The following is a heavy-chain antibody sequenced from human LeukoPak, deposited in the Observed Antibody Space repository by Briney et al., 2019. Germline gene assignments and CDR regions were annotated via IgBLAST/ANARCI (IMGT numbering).Heavy chain of an antibody. CDR2: IYYSGST. CDR1: GGSISSSSYY. J-gene: IGHJ4*02. V-gene: IGHV4-39*07. CDR3: ANFHGSGLQAYY. D-gene: IGHD3-10*01. Sequence: SETLSLTCTVSGGSISSSSYYWGWIRQPPGKGLEWIGSIYYSGSTYYTPSLKSRVTISVDTSKNQFSLKLSSVTAADTAVYYCANFHGSGLQAYYWGQGTLVTVSS.